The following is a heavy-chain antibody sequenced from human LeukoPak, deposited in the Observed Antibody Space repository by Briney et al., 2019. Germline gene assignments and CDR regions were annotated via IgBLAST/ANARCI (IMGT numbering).Heavy chain of an antibody. CDR1: GFTFSSYG. CDR3: AKDLYQVDSSGWDY. J-gene: IGHJ4*02. CDR2: ISYDGSNK. Sequence: AGGSLRLSCAASGFTFSSYGMHWVRQAPGKGLEWVAVISYDGSNKNYADSVKGRFTISRDNSKNTLYLQMNSLRAEDTAVYYCAKDLYQVDSSGWDYWGQGTLVTVSS. D-gene: IGHD6-19*01. V-gene: IGHV3-30*18.